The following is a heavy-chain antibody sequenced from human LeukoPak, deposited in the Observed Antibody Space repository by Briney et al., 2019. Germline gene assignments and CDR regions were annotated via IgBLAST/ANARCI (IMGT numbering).Heavy chain of an antibody. Sequence: PGGSLRLSCAASGFTFRIHGMHSVRQAPGKGLEWLSYISYDGSNIQYADSVRGRFTISRDNSKNTLYLEMNTLRVEDTAVYHCTNKYYYGSQSFAFDIWGQGTMVTVSS. CDR2: ISYDGSNI. CDR1: GFTFRIHG. V-gene: IGHV3-30*02. J-gene: IGHJ3*02. D-gene: IGHD3-10*01. CDR3: TNKYYYGSQSFAFDI.